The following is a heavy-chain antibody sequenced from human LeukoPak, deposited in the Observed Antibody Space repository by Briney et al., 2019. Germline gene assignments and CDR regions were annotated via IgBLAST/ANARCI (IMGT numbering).Heavy chain of an antibody. CDR2: IYTSGST. Sequence: SETLSLTCTVSGDSIRSYYWSWIRQPVGKGLEWIGRIYTSGSTNYNPSLKSRVTMSVDTSKNQFSLKLSSVTAADTAVYYCASHVVVPAATAFDIWGQGTMVTVSS. D-gene: IGHD2-2*01. J-gene: IGHJ3*02. V-gene: IGHV4-4*07. CDR3: ASHVVVPAATAFDI. CDR1: GDSIRSYY.